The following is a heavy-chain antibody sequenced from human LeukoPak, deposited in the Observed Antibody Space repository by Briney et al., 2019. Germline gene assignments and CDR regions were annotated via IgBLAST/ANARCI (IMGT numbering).Heavy chain of an antibody. CDR3: AELGITMIGGV. Sequence: GGSLRLSCAASGFTFSSYEMNWVRQAPGKGLEWVSYISDSGTTIYYADSVKGRFTISRDNAKNSLYLQMNSLRAEDTAVYYCAELGITMIGGVWGKGTTVTISS. V-gene: IGHV3-48*03. D-gene: IGHD3-10*02. J-gene: IGHJ6*04. CDR1: GFTFSSYE. CDR2: ISDSGTTI.